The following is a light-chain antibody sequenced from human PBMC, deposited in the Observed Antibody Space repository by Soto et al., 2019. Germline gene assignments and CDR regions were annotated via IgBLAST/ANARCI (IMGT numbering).Light chain of an antibody. J-gene: IGKJ5*01. V-gene: IGKV3-15*01. CDR2: GAS. CDR3: QQYKSWPPIT. Sequence: IVMTQSPATLSVSPGERATLSCRASQSLNTDLAWYQQKPGQAPRLLLYGASTRATGISTRFSGGGSGTEFTLTISGLQSGDSAVYYCQQYKSWPPITFGQGTRLEIK. CDR1: QSLNTD.